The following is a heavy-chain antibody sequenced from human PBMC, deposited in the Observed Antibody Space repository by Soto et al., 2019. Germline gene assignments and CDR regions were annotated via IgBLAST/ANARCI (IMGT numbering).Heavy chain of an antibody. V-gene: IGHV2-70*04. CDR3: ARHAGYGMDV. CDR2: IHWDDDK. J-gene: IGHJ6*02. Sequence: SGPTLVNPTQPLTLPCPFSGFSLRPSGMRVSWIRQPPGKALEWLARIHWDDDKLYSTSLKTRLTISKDTSKTHVVLTMPNMDPVDTATYYCARHAGYGMDVWGQGTTVTVSS. CDR1: GFSLRPSGMR.